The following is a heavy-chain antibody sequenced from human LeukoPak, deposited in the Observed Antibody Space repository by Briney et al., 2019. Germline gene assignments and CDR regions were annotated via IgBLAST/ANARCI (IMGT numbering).Heavy chain of an antibody. CDR1: GGSISSGGYS. CDR2: IYHSGST. J-gene: IGHJ5*02. CDR3: ARGSDLYYYDSSGYSTNWFDP. V-gene: IGHV4-30-2*01. Sequence: SQTLSLTCAASGGSISSGGYSWSWIRQPPGKGLEWIGYIYHSGSTYYNPSLKSRVTISVDRSKNQFSLKLSSVTAADTAVYYCARGSDLYYYDSSGYSTNWFDPWGQGTLVTVSS. D-gene: IGHD3-22*01.